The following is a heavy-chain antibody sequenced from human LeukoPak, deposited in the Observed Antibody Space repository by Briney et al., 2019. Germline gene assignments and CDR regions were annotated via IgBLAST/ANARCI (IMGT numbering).Heavy chain of an antibody. J-gene: IGHJ4*02. CDR3: ARGLALGYYDSPYYFDY. Sequence: GESLKISCKGSGYSFTNYWIGWVRQMPGKGLEWMGIIYPGDSDTRYSPSFQGQVTLSADKSISTAYLQWSSLKASDTAMYYCARGLALGYYDSPYYFDYWGQGTLVTVSS. CDR1: GYSFTNYW. CDR2: IYPGDSDT. D-gene: IGHD3-22*01. V-gene: IGHV5-51*01.